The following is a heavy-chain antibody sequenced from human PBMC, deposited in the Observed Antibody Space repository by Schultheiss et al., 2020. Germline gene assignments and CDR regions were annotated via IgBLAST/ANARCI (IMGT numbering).Heavy chain of an antibody. Sequence: ASVKVSCKASGYTFTSYGISWVRQAPGQGLEWTGWISAYNGNTNYAQKLQGRVTMTTDTSTSTAYMELRSLRSDDTAVYYCARLRGGCSGGSCSRWYFDYWGQGALVNVSS. J-gene: IGHJ4*02. D-gene: IGHD2-15*01. CDR2: ISAYNGNT. CDR3: ARLRGGCSGGSCSRWYFDY. V-gene: IGHV1-18*01. CDR1: GYTFTSYG.